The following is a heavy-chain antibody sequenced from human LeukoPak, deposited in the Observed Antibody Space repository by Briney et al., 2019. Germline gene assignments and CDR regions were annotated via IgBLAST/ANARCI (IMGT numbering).Heavy chain of an antibody. J-gene: IGHJ4*02. CDR2: IRSTPSGATT. D-gene: IGHD2-2*01. CDR1: GFTFGNYA. Sequence: GGSLRLSCTASGFTFGNYAMSWVRQAPGKGLEWLGLIRSTPSGATTEYAASVKGRFTISREDSKGVAYLQMSGLNTEDTAVYYCARPIYCYGTNCWYYFDFWGQGTLVTVSS. CDR3: ARPIYCYGTNCWYYFDF. V-gene: IGHV3-49*04.